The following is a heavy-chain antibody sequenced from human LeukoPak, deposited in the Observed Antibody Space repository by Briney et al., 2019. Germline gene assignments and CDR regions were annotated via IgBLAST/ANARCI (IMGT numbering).Heavy chain of an antibody. J-gene: IGHJ4*02. CDR2: IYTSGST. D-gene: IGHD4-23*01. CDR1: GGSISSYY. Sequence: PSETLSLTCTVSGGSISSYYWSWIRQPPGKGLEWIGYIYTSGSTNYNPSLKSRVTISVDTSKNQFSLKLSSVTAADTAVYYCARVGTTVVTPGSPPHDYWGQGTLVTVSS. CDR3: ARVGTTVVTPGSPPHDY. V-gene: IGHV4-4*09.